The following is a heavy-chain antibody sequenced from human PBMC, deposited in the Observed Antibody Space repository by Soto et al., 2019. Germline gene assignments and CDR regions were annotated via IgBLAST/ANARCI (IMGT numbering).Heavy chain of an antibody. J-gene: IGHJ6*02. V-gene: IGHV3-15*01. CDR1: GFTFSNAW. Sequence: EVQLVESGGGLVKPGGSLRLSCAASGFTFSNAWMSWVRQAPGKGLEWVGRIKSKTDGGTTDYAAPVKGRFTISRDDSKNTLYLQMNSLRAEDTAVYYCARDDLITMIVVVITTSQNYYYYYGMDVWGQGTTVTVSS. CDR3: ARDDLITMIVVVITTSQNYYYYYGMDV. D-gene: IGHD3-22*01. CDR2: IKSKTDGGTT.